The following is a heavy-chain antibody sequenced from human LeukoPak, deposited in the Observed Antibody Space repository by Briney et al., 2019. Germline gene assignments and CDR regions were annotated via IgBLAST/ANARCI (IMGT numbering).Heavy chain of an antibody. D-gene: IGHD3-10*01. CDR2: INPNSGVT. CDR1: GYMFTGYY. J-gene: IGHJ4*02. V-gene: IGHV1-2*02. CDR3: ARDALNYGHLSPFDS. Sequence: ASVKVSCKAPGYMFTGYYIHWVRQAPGQGLEWMGWINPNSGVTKYAQKFQGRVTMTRDTSISTVYMEVSRLRSDDTAVYYCARDALNYGHLSPFDSWGQGTLVTVSS.